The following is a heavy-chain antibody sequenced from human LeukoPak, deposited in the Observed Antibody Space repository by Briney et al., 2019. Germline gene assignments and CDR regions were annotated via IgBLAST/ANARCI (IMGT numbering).Heavy chain of an antibody. V-gene: IGHV3-74*01. D-gene: IGHD1-14*01. CDR1: GFTFSSYW. J-gene: IGHJ4*02. CDR3: ARITNRDYFDY. Sequence: GGSLRLSCVASGFTFSSYWMHWVRQAPGKGLVWVSRSNSDGSSTTYADSVKGRFTISRDNAKNTLYLQMNSLRDEDTAVYYCARITNRDYFDYWGQGTLVTVSS. CDR2: SNSDGSST.